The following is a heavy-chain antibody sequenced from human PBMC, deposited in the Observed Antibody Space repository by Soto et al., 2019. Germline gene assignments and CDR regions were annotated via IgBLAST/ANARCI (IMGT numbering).Heavy chain of an antibody. J-gene: IGHJ3*02. CDR3: ATRSGSYRDNAAFVI. Sequence: GESLTVSWEGSGYKFTSYWISWVRQMPGKGLEWMGRIDPSDSYTNYSPSFQGHATVSADKSISTAYLQWSSLRASDTGMYYRATRSGSYRDNAAFVIWGQATMVTV. V-gene: IGHV5-10-1*01. D-gene: IGHD1-26*01. CDR1: GYKFTSYW. CDR2: IDPSDSYT.